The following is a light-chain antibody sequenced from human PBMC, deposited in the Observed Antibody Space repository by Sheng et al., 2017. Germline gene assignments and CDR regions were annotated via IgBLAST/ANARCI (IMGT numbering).Light chain of an antibody. Sequence: EIVMTQSPATLSVSPGERATLSCRASQTVDSNLAWYQQKPGQAPRLLIYGASTRAPDIPARFSGSGSGTQFTLTISSLQSEDSAVYYCQQYNHWPHPHSFG. CDR2: GAS. CDR1: QTVDSN. J-gene: IGKJ1*01. V-gene: IGKV3-15*01. CDR3: QQYNHWPHPHS.